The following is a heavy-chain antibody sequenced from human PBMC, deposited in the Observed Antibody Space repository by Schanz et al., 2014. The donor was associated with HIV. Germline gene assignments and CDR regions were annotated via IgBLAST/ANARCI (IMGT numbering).Heavy chain of an antibody. V-gene: IGHV4-34*01. CDR1: GGSFNGDY. CDR3: AKDGGRMGGQRQLFAY. Sequence: QVQLQQWGAGLLKPSETLSLTCAVYGGSFNGDYWTWLRQPPGKALEWIGEINHSGGASIHPSLRSRVTMSVDTSKNQFSLKLSSVTAADTAFYYCAKDGGRMGGQRQLFAYWGHGTLVTVSS. J-gene: IGHJ4*03. D-gene: IGHD3-16*01. CDR2: INHSGGA.